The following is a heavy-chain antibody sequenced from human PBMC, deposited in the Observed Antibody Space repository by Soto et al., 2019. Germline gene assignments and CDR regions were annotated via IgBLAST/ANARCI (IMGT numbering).Heavy chain of an antibody. CDR2: INAGNGNT. Sequence: GASVKVSCKASGYTFTNYAMHWVRQAPGQRLEWMGWINAGNGNTKYSQKFQGRVTITRDTSASTAYMELSSLRSEDTAVYYCAKDDSVSYSGGSWIFDYWGRGILVTVSS. CDR1: GYTFTNYA. CDR3: AKDDSVSYSGGSWIFDY. D-gene: IGHD2-15*01. J-gene: IGHJ4*02. V-gene: IGHV1-3*01.